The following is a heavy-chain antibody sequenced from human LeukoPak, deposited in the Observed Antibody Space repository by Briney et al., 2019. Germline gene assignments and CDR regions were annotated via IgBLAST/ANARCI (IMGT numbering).Heavy chain of an antibody. D-gene: IGHD1-26*01. CDR2: ISSSGSTI. Sequence: GGSLRLSCAASGFTFSSYEMNWVRQAPGKGLEWVSYISSSGSTIYYADSVKGRFTISRDNAENSLYLQMNSLRAEDTAVYYCARDLLGGSYRAFDIWGQGTMVTVSS. CDR1: GFTFSSYE. V-gene: IGHV3-48*03. J-gene: IGHJ3*02. CDR3: ARDLLGGSYRAFDI.